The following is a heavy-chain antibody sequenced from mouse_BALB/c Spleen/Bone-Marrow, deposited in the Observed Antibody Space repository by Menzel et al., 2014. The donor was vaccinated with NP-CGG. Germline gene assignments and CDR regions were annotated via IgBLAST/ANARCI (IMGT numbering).Heavy chain of an antibody. CDR2: IRSKANNHAT. CDR3: VRNYGSYLY. V-gene: IGHV6-6*01. Sequence: EGKLLESGGGLGQPGGSMKLSCAASGFTFSDAWLDWVRQSPEKGLDWGAEIRSKANNHATFYAESVKGRFTISRDDSKSCVYLQMNSLRPEDTGIYYCVRNYGSYLYWGQGTTLTVSS. J-gene: IGHJ2*01. D-gene: IGHD2-1*01. CDR1: GFTFSDAW.